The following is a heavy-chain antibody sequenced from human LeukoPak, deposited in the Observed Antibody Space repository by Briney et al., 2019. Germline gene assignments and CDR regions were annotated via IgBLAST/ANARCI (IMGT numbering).Heavy chain of an antibody. CDR1: GFTFSSYA. D-gene: IGHD2-15*01. CDR3: AKDGAYCSGGSCKGGWFDP. CDR2: ISGSGDST. Sequence: GGSLRLSCAASGFTFSSYAMSWVRQAPGKGLEWVSGISGSGDSTYYADSVKGRFTISRDNSKNTLYLQMNSLRAEDTAVYYCAKDGAYCSGGSCKGGWFDPWGQGTLVTVSS. J-gene: IGHJ5*02. V-gene: IGHV3-23*01.